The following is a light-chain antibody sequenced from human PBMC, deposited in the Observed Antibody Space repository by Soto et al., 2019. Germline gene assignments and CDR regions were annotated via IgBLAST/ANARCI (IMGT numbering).Light chain of an antibody. CDR2: WAS. J-gene: IGKJ1*01. CDR1: QNILYSSNNKNY. Sequence: DIVMTQSPDSLAVSLGERATIDCKSSQNILYSSNNKNYLAWYQQKPGQPPRLLFYWASTRESGVPDRFSGSGSGEHFPLTINGLQPEVVAVYYCQQYYGSPWTFGQGTKVEVK. CDR3: QQYYGSPWT. V-gene: IGKV4-1*01.